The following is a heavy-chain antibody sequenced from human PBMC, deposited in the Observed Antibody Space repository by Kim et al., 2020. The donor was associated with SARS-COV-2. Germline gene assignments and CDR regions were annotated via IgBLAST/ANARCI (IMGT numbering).Heavy chain of an antibody. CDR2: INPSGGST. CDR3: ARDRGDCSGGSCYPYYFDY. D-gene: IGHD2-15*01. CDR1: GYTFTSYY. V-gene: IGHV1-46*01. J-gene: IGHJ4*02. Sequence: ASVKVSCKASGYTFTSYYMHWVRQAPGQGLEWMGIINPSGGSTSYAQKFQGRVTMTRDTSTSTVYMELSSLRSEDTAVYYCARDRGDCSGGSCYPYYFDYWGQGTLVTVSS.